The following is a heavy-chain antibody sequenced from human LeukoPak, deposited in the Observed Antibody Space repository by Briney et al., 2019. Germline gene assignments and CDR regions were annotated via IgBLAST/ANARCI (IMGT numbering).Heavy chain of an antibody. J-gene: IGHJ4*02. CDR3: ARGGEKYYYDSSGSDY. CDR2: INPSGGST. D-gene: IGHD3-22*01. V-gene: IGHV1-46*01. CDR1: GYTFTSYY. Sequence: ASVKVSCKASGYTFTSYYMHWVRQAPGQGLEWMGIINPSGGSTSYAQKFQGRVTMTRDTSTSTVYMELSSLRSEDTAVYYCARGGEKYYYDSSGSDYWGQRTLVTVSS.